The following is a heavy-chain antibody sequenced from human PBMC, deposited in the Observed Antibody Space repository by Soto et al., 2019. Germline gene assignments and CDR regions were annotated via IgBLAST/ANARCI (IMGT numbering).Heavy chain of an antibody. CDR2: ISSSSSTI. J-gene: IGHJ4*02. CDR3: AREGAHIVVVSSPSAFDY. V-gene: IGHV3-48*04. CDR1: GFTFSSYS. Sequence: GGSLRLSCAASGFTFSSYSMNWVRQAPGKGLEWVSYISSSSSTIYYADSVKGRFTISRDNAKNSLYLQMNSLRAEDAAVYYYAREGAHIVVVSSPSAFDYWGQGTLVTVSS. D-gene: IGHD2-21*01.